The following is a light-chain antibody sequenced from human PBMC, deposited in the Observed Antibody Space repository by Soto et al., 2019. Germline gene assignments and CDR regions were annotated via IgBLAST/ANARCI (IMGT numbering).Light chain of an antibody. CDR2: AAS. CDR1: QSISSY. J-gene: IGKJ2*01. Sequence: DIQMTQSPSSLSASVGDRVTITCRASQSISSYLNWYQQKPGKAPQVLISAASSLQSGVPSRFSGSGSGTDFTLTISSLQPEDFATNYCQQSYSTPKTFGQGTKLEIK. CDR3: QQSYSTPKT. V-gene: IGKV1-39*01.